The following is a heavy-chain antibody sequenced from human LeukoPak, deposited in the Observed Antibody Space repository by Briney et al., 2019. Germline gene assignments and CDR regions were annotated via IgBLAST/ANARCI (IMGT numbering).Heavy chain of an antibody. CDR1: GGSISSYY. CDR3: ARGGRYGCKIRSSAWYWYGCDI. Sequence: SETLSLTYTVSGGSISSYYWSWIRQPPGKGLEWIGDIYNSGSTNYNPSLKSGVTISVDTSKNKFSLKLSSVTAPDTPAYYCARGGRYGCKIRSSAWYWYGCDILGQGGMVTVSP. D-gene: IGHD6-19*01. CDR2: IYNSGST. V-gene: IGHV4-59*01. J-gene: IGHJ3*02.